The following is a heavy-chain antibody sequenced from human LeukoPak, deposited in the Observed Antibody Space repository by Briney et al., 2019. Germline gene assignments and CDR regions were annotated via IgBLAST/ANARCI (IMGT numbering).Heavy chain of an antibody. CDR1: GGSISSGGYY. CDR3: ARDGGAYFDY. V-gene: IGHV4-31*03. CDR2: INYSGST. Sequence: SETLSLTCTVSGGSISSGGYYWSWIRQHPGKGLEWIGYINYSGSTYYNPSLKSRVTISVDTSKNQFSLKLSSVTAADTAVYYCARDGGAYFDYWGQGTLVTVSS. D-gene: IGHD1-26*01. J-gene: IGHJ4*02.